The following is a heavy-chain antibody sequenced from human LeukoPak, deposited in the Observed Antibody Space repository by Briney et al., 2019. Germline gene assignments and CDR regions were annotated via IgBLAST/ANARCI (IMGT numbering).Heavy chain of an antibody. D-gene: IGHD5-18*01. CDR3: ARDQVDTAMVRDPFDY. V-gene: IGHV3-30*03. CDR1: GFTFSSYV. Sequence: GGSLRLSCAAPGFTFSSYVMHWVRQAPGKGLEWVAVISYDGSNKYYADSVKGRFTISRDNSKNSLYLQMNSLRAEDTAVYYCARDQVDTAMVRDPFDYWGQGTLVTVSS. CDR2: ISYDGSNK. J-gene: IGHJ4*02.